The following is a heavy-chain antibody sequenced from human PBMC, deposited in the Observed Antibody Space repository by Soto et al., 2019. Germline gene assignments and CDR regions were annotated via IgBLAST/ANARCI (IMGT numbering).Heavy chain of an antibody. CDR2: IYHSGAT. CDR1: GDSISNDNW. D-gene: IGHD6-19*01. CDR3: ARNGWYSLDL. J-gene: IGHJ3*01. Sequence: QVQLQESGPGLVKPSGTLSLTCAVSGDSISNDNWWSWVRQPPGKGLEWIGEIYHSGATNYNPSLTSRFTISVDRSKNQFSLGLTSMTAADTAVYFCARNGWYSLDLWGQGAMVTVSS. V-gene: IGHV4-4*02.